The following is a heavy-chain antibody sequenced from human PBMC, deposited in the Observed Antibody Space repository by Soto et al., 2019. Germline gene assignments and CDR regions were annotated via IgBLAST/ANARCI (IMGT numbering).Heavy chain of an antibody. V-gene: IGHV1-69*02. D-gene: IGHD6-6*01. CDR2: IIPILGIA. Sequence: VASVKVSCKASGGTFSSYTISWVRQAPGQGLEWMGRIIPILGIANYAQKFQGRVTITADKSTSAAYMELSSLRSEDTAVYYCARLLWTSYSRSPNYYYYYMDVWGKGTTVTVSS. CDR1: GGTFSSYT. CDR3: ARLLWTSYSRSPNYYYYYMDV. J-gene: IGHJ6*03.